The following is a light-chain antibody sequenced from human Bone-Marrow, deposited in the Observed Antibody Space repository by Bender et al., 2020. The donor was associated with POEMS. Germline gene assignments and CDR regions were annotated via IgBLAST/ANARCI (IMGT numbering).Light chain of an antibody. CDR3: CSFTTSNTHV. CDR1: SSDVGRYDY. Sequence: QSALTQPASVSGSPGQSITISCTGTSSDVGRYDYVSWFQQHSGKAPKLMIYDVTYRPSGVSDRFSGSKSGNTASLTITGLQAEDEADYYCCSFTTSNTHVFGTGTRVTVL. V-gene: IGLV2-14*03. J-gene: IGLJ1*01. CDR2: DVT.